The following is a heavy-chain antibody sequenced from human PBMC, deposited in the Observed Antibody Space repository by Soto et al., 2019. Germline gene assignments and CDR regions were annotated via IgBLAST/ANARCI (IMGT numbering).Heavy chain of an antibody. CDR1: GFTFSSYS. J-gene: IGHJ4*02. CDR3: ARDSKNYDFWSGYSLYYFDY. V-gene: IGHV3-21*01. CDR2: ISSSSSYI. Sequence: PGGSLRISCAASGFTFSSYSMNCVRQAPGKGLEWVSSISSSSSYIYYADSVKGRFTISRDNAKNSLYLQMNSLRAEDTAVYYCARDSKNYDFWSGYSLYYFDYWGQGTLVTVSS. D-gene: IGHD3-3*01.